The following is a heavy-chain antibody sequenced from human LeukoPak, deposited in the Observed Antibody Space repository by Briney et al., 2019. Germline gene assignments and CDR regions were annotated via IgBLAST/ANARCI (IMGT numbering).Heavy chain of an antibody. CDR1: GLTVSNNF. CDR2: ISDSGGST. V-gene: IGHV3-64D*09. D-gene: IGHD2-15*01. J-gene: IGHJ6*02. Sequence: GGSLRLSCAASGLTVSNNFMSWVRQAPGKGLEYVSAISDSGGSTYYADSVKGRFTISRDNSKNTLYLQMGSLRAEDTAVYFCVRGYSFGPYGMDVWGQGTTVTVSS. CDR3: VRGYSFGPYGMDV.